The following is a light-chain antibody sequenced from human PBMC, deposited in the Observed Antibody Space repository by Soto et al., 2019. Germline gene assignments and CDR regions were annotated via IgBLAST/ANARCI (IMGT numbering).Light chain of an antibody. CDR3: AAWDDSLNGVV. CDR1: SSNIGRNT. CDR2: SND. Sequence: QSVVTQPPSASGTPGQRVTIACSGSSSNIGRNTVHWYQQLPGTTPKLLIYSNDQRPSGVPDRFSGSKSGSSASLAISGPQSEDEADYYCAAWDDSLNGVVFGGGTKVTVL. V-gene: IGLV1-44*01. J-gene: IGLJ2*01.